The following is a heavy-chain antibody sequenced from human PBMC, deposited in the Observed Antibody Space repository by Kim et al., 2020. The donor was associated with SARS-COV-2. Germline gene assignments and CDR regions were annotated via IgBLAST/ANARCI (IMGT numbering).Heavy chain of an antibody. V-gene: IGHV4-59*08. CDR3: ARMLTRLLGLDV. Sequence: SETLSLTCTVSGGSIVSYYWNWIRQPPGKGLEWIGYISYPGNTSYNPALQSRVTMTVDTSKNQFSLKVTSVTAADTAVYSCARMLTRLLGLDVSGQGATV. D-gene: IGHD3-16*01. CDR1: GGSIVSYY. J-gene: IGHJ6*02. CDR2: ISYPGNT.